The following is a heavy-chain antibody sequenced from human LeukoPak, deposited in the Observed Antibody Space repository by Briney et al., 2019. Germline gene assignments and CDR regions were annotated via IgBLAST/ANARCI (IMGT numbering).Heavy chain of an antibody. CDR2: ISSRSTYI. J-gene: IGHJ3*02. CDR1: GFTFSDYS. Sequence: GGSLRLSCAASGFTFSDYSMNWVRQAPGKGLEWVSSISSRSTYIYYADSVKGRFTISRDNAKNSLYLQMNNLRAEDTAMFYCATSMAQDVDAFHIWGQGTMVTVSS. D-gene: IGHD2-21*01. V-gene: IGHV3-21*01. CDR3: ATSMAQDVDAFHI.